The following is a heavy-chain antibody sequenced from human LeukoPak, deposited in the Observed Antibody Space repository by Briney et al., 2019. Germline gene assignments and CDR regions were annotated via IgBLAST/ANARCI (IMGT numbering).Heavy chain of an antibody. CDR2: IYYSGST. Sequence: SSETLSLTCTVSGGSISNTSYYWGWIRQPPGMALEWIGHIYYSGSTFYNPSVESRVTISIDTSKNQFSLMLSSVTAADTAVYYCTSPPSSYYDSSGYSLYAFDVWGQGTMVTVS. J-gene: IGHJ3*01. CDR1: GGSISNTSYY. V-gene: IGHV4-39*01. CDR3: TSPPSSYYDSSGYSLYAFDV. D-gene: IGHD3-22*01.